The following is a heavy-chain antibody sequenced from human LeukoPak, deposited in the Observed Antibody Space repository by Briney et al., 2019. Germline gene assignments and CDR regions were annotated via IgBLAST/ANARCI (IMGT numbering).Heavy chain of an antibody. Sequence: GGSLRLSCAASGFTFSNYWMYWVRQAPGEGLVWVSLISSDGSTTANADSVRGRFTISRDNTKSTLYLQMNRLRAEDTAVYFCARSISWHDGWFDPWGQGTLVTVSS. V-gene: IGHV3-74*01. CDR1: GFTFSNYW. D-gene: IGHD2-2*01. J-gene: IGHJ5*02. CDR3: ARSISWHDGWFDP. CDR2: ISSDGSTT.